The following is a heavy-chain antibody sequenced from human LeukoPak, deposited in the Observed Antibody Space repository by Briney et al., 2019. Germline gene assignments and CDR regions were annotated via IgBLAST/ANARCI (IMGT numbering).Heavy chain of an antibody. CDR3: GRSVVGRSVYYYYYMDV. J-gene: IGHJ6*03. Sequence: ASVKVSCKPSGYTLTSYVISWVRQAPGQGLEWMGWISAYNGNTNYAQKLQGRVTMTTDTSTSTAYMELRSLRSDDTAVYYCGRSVVGRSVYYYYYMDVWGKGTTVTVSS. V-gene: IGHV1-18*01. CDR2: ISAYNGNT. D-gene: IGHD4-23*01. CDR1: GYTLTSYV.